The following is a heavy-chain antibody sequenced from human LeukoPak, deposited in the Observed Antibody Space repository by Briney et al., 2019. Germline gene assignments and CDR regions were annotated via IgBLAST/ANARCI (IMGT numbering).Heavy chain of an antibody. J-gene: IGHJ3*02. CDR3: ARDRRVGATWSVGAFDI. CDR2: ISSSGDSI. Sequence: PGGSLRLFCAASGFSLTTYEMNWLRQAPGKGLEWVSYISSSGDSIFYADTVKGRFTISRDNAKNSLSLQMNSLRAEDTAIYYCARDRRVGATWSVGAFDIWGQGTTVTVSS. V-gene: IGHV3-48*03. D-gene: IGHD1-26*01. CDR1: GFSLTTYE.